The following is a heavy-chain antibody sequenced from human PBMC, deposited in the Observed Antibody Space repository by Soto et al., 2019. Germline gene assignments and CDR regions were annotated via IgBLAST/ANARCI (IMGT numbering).Heavy chain of an antibody. CDR2: ISAYNGNT. CDR1: GYTFTSYG. Sequence: GASVKVSCQASGYTFTSYGISWVRQAPGQGLEWMGWISAYNGNTNYAQKLQGRVTMTTDTSTSTAYMELRSLRSDDTAVYYCARDRDYDFWSGYFPFDPWGQGTLVTVSS. CDR3: ARDRDYDFWSGYFPFDP. V-gene: IGHV1-18*01. J-gene: IGHJ5*02. D-gene: IGHD3-3*01.